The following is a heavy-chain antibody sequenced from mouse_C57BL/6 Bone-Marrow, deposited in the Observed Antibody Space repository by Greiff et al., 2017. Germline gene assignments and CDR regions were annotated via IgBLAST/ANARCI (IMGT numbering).Heavy chain of an antibody. D-gene: IGHD1-3*01. CDR1: GFTFSDYG. Sequence: EVMLVESGGGLVKPGGSLKLSCAASGFTFSDYGMHWVRQAPEKGLEWVAYISSGSSTIYYADKVKGRFTFSRDNTKNTLFLQMTSLRSEDTAMYYSARTNSFDYWGQGTTLTVSS. J-gene: IGHJ2*01. CDR3: ARTNSFDY. V-gene: IGHV5-17*01. CDR2: ISSGSSTI.